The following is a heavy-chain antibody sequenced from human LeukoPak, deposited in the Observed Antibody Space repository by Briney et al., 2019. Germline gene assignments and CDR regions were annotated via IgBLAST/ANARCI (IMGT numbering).Heavy chain of an antibody. D-gene: IGHD5-18*01. CDR2: ISSSSSYL. J-gene: IGHJ4*02. CDR1: GFTFSSYS. CDR3: ARYGYSYGDY. Sequence: GGSLRLSCAASGFTFSSYSMNWVRQAPGKGLEWVSSISSSSSYLYYADSVKGRFTISRDNAKNSLYLQMNSLRAEDTAVYYCARYGYSYGDYWGQGTLVTVSS. V-gene: IGHV3-21*01.